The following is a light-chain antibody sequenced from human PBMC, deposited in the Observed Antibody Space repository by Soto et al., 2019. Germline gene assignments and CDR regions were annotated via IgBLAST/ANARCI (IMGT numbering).Light chain of an antibody. CDR1: QSVNSD. Sequence: EIVMTQSQATVPASPGERVTLSCRARQSVNSDLAWYQQTPGQAPRPLIYDASTRAAGVPARFSGSGSGTEFTLTISSLQSEDFALYYCQQYSQWPLYTFGQGTKV. V-gene: IGKV3-15*01. CDR3: QQYSQWPLYT. CDR2: DAS. J-gene: IGKJ2*01.